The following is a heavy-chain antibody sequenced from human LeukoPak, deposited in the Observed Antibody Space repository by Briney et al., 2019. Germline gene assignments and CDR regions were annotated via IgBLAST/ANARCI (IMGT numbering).Heavy chain of an antibody. CDR1: GFTFSSYG. CDR2: IWYDGSNE. D-gene: IGHD2-15*01. J-gene: IGHJ4*02. CDR3: ARDQGYCSGGNCYSAFDY. V-gene: IGHV3-33*01. Sequence: PGGSLRLSCAASGFTFSSYGVHWVRQAPGKGLEWVAVIWYDGSNEYYADSVKGRFTISRDNSKNTLYLQMNSLRAEDTAVYYCARDQGYCSGGNCYSAFDYWGQGTLVTVSS.